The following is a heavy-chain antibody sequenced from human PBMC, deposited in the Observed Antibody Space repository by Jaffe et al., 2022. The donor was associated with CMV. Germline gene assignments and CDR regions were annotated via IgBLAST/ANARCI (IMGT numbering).Heavy chain of an antibody. Sequence: EVHLVESGGGLVKPGGSLRLSCAATGFSFSSYSINWVRQAPGKGLEWVSSISSSSSFIYYADSVKGRFTISRDNAKNSLYLQMNSLRAEDTAVYYCAAPHDYDDIFDYWGQGTLVTVSS. CDR3: AAPHDYDDIFDY. V-gene: IGHV3-21*01. CDR2: ISSSSSFI. J-gene: IGHJ4*02. CDR1: GFSFSSYS. D-gene: IGHD4-17*01.